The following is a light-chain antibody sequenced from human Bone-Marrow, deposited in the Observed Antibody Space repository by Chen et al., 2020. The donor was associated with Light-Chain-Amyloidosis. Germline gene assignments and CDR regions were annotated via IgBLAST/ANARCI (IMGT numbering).Light chain of an antibody. CDR1: SSDGGVDNH. CDR2: EVT. J-gene: IGLJ1*01. Sequence: QSALTQPVLVSGWSGQSITISCTGTSSDGGVDNHVSWYQQHPDKAPKLMIYEVTNRPSWVPDRFSGSKADSTAALTISGLQTGDEADYFCSSYTITHALVFGSGTRVTVL. CDR3: SSYTITHALV. V-gene: IGLV2-14*01.